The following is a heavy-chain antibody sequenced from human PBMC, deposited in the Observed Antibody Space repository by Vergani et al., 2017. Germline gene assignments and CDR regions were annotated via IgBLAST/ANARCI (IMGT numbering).Heavy chain of an antibody. CDR2: IIPIFGTA. CDR3: ARGGWEVGTRHNWFDP. J-gene: IGHJ5*02. CDR1: GGTFSSYA. V-gene: IGHV1-69*01. Sequence: QVQLVQSGAEVKKPGSSVKVSCKASGGTFSSYAISWVRQAPGQGLEWMGGIIPIFGTADYAQKFQGRVTITADESTSTAYMELSSLRSEDTAVYYCARGGWEVGTRHNWFDPWGQGTLVTVSS. D-gene: IGHD3-22*01.